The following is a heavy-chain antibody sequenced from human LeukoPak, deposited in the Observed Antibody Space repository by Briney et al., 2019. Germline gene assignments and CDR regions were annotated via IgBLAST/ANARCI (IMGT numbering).Heavy chain of an antibody. Sequence: SETLSLTCTVSGGSVSGYYWSWIRQPPGRGLEWIGYIYYSGSTTYNPSLKSRVTVSLDTSKNQFSLKLSSVTAADTAVYYCARAQPDSVWGSYPRFFDYWGQGTLVTVSS. CDR2: IYYSGST. CDR1: GGSVSGYY. V-gene: IGHV4-59*02. J-gene: IGHJ4*02. D-gene: IGHD3-16*01. CDR3: ARAQPDSVWGSYPRFFDY.